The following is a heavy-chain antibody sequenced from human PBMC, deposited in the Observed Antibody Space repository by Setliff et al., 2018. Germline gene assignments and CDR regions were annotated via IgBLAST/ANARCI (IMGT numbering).Heavy chain of an antibody. CDR1: GGSFSDYY. CDR2: INHSGST. D-gene: IGHD6-6*01. J-gene: IGHJ5*02. V-gene: IGHV4-34*01. CDR3: ARGYAARVGFGNWFDP. Sequence: PSETLSLTCTVYGGSFSDYYWGWVRQPPGKGLEWIGEINHSGSTYYNPSLKSRVTISVDTPNNQFSLKLSSVTAADTAVFYCARGYAARVGFGNWFDPWGQGTLVTVSS.